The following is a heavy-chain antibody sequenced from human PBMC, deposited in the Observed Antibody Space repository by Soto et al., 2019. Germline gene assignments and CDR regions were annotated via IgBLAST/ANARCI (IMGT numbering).Heavy chain of an antibody. J-gene: IGHJ5*02. V-gene: IGHV3-74*01. Sequence: GGSLRLSCAASGFTFSNYWMHWVRQAPGKGLVWISRISPDGSITGHADSVRGRFTISRDNAKKTVYLQMNSLTAEDTAVYYCVRDWTTFTLFDPWGQGTLVTVS. CDR2: ISPDGSIT. CDR1: GFTFSNYW. D-gene: IGHD4-4*01. CDR3: VRDWTTFTLFDP.